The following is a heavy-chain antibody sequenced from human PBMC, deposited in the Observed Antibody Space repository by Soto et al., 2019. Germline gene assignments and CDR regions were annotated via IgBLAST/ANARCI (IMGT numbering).Heavy chain of an antibody. D-gene: IGHD3-9*01. J-gene: IGHJ4*02. Sequence: GGSLRLSCTASGFTFSSYGMGWVRQAPGRGLQWVSTIRGDGGQTHYTDSVKGRFSISRDNSKNTVYLQMDSLRAEDTAMYFCARDVGLDSDDFFAYWGQGTQVTVSS. V-gene: IGHV3-23*01. CDR1: GFTFSSYG. CDR2: IRGDGGQT. CDR3: ARDVGLDSDDFFAY.